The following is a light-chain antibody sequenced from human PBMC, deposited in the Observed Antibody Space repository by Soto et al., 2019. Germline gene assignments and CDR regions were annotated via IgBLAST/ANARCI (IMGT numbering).Light chain of an antibody. CDR1: SSNIGRDP. CDR2: DNN. J-gene: IGLJ1*01. Sequence: QALLTQQPSASGTPGQRVTISCSGSSSNIGRDPVNWYQELPGTAPKLLIYDNNQRPSGVPDRFSGSKSGTSASLAIGGLQSEDEADYFCAGWDGSLRGFVFGTGTKVTVL. V-gene: IGLV1-44*01. CDR3: AGWDGSLRGFV.